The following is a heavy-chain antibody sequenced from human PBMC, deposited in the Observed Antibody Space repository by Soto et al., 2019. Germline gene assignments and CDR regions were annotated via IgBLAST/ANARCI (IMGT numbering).Heavy chain of an antibody. Sequence: QLQLQESGPGLVKPSETLSLTCTVSGGSISSSSYYWGWIRQPPGKGLEWIGSIYYSGSTYYNPSLKSRVTISVDTSKNQFSLKLSSVTAADTAVYYRASPKIAFYNWFDPWGQGTLVTVSS. CDR2: IYYSGST. J-gene: IGHJ5*02. CDR1: GGSISSSSYY. V-gene: IGHV4-39*01. CDR3: ASPKIAFYNWFDP. D-gene: IGHD3-3*02.